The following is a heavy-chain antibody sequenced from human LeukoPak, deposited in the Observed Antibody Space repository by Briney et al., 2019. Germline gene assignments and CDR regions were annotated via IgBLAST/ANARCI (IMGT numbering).Heavy chain of an antibody. V-gene: IGHV1-8*02. CDR1: GYTFTSYD. D-gene: IGHD4-17*01. CDR2: MNPNSGNT. CDR3: ARAWFRPYGDYGVGDY. J-gene: IGHJ4*02. Sequence: ASVKVSCKASGYTFTSYDINWVRQATGQGLEWMGWMNPNSGNTSYAQKFQGRVTMTRDMSTSTVYMELSSLRSEDTAVYYCARAWFRPYGDYGVGDYWGQGTLVTVSS.